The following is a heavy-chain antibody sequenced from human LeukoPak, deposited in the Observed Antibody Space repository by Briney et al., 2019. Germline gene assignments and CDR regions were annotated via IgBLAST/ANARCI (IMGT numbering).Heavy chain of an antibody. Sequence: PGGSLRLSCAASGFSFSTYEMNWVRQAPGKGLEWLSYISSGGGTIHYADSVKGRFSISRDNAENSLYLQMNSLRAEDTAVYYCATRHDYWGQGTLVTVSS. J-gene: IGHJ4*02. CDR1: GFSFSTYE. V-gene: IGHV3-48*03. CDR3: ATRHDY. CDR2: ISSGGGTI.